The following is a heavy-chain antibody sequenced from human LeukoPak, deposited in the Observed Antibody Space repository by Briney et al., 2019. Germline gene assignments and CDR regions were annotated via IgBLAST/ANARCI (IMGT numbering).Heavy chain of an antibody. CDR2: VDYTGSA. Sequence: SETLSLTCTVSGGSISFYHWSWIRQPPGKGLEWIAYVDYTGSANYNPSLKSRVSISLDTSKNQFSLQLRSVTAADTAVYYCARRYNDSPRDIRFDHWGQGTLVTVSS. V-gene: IGHV4-59*01. J-gene: IGHJ4*02. D-gene: IGHD1-1*01. CDR3: ARRYNDSPRDIRFDH. CDR1: GGSISFYH.